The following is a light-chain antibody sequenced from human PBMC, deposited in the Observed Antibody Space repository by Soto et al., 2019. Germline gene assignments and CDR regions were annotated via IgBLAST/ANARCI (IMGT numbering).Light chain of an antibody. CDR2: GAS. Sequence: DIQMSQFPSSLSASVGDRVTITCRASQTIRAYLNWYQQRPGKAPHLLIYGASRLPSDVPPRFSGTASGTEYTLTISSLQPEDFGTYFCQQSYSSSWTFGQGTKVEMK. J-gene: IGKJ1*01. CDR1: QTIRAY. CDR3: QQSYSSSWT. V-gene: IGKV1-39*01.